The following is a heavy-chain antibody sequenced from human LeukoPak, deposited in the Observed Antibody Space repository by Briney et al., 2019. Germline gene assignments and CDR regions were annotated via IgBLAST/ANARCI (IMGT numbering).Heavy chain of an antibody. CDR2: IYSGGST. Sequence: GGSLRLSCAASGFTVSSNYMSWVRQAPGKGLEWVSVIYSGGSTYYADSVKGRFTISRDNSKNTLYLQMNSLRAEDTAVYYCAADYYDSSGYFRDYWGQGTLVTVSS. D-gene: IGHD3-22*01. CDR1: GFTVSSNY. CDR3: AADYYDSSGYFRDY. V-gene: IGHV3-66*02. J-gene: IGHJ4*02.